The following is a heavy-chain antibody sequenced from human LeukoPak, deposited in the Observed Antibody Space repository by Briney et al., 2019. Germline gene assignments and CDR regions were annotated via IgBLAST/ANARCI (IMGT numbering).Heavy chain of an antibody. V-gene: IGHV3-7*01. J-gene: IGHJ4*02. CDR2: IKQDGSEK. D-gene: IGHD6-19*01. CDR1: GFTFSNHW. Sequence: PGGSRRLSCAASGFTFSNHWMSWVRQAPGKGLEWVANIKQDGSEKYYVDSVKGRLSISRDNAKNSLFLQMNSLRGEDTAVYYCARLYTSGCFDYWGQGTLVTVSS. CDR3: ARLYTSGCFDY.